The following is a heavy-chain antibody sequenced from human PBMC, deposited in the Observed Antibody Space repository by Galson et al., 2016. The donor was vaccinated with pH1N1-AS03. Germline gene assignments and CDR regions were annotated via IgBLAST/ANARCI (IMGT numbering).Heavy chain of an antibody. D-gene: IGHD6-6*01. Sequence: SLRLSCAASGFTFSNYGIHWVRQAPGKGLEWVAFIRDDGSDRHYAKSVKGRFTISRDNSKGTVYLQMNSLRSEDTATYYCARHQGVAIAARLSGGLDYWGQGTLVTASS. CDR1: GFTFSNYG. CDR2: IRDDGSDR. CDR3: ARHQGVAIAARLSGGLDY. J-gene: IGHJ4*02. V-gene: IGHV3-30*02.